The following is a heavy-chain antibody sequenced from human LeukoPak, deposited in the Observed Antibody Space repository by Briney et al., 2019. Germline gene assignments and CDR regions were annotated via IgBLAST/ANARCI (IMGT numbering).Heavy chain of an antibody. Sequence: ASVKVSCKASGYTFTSYGISWVRQAPGQGLEWMGWISAYNGNTNYAQKLQGRVTMTTDTSTSTAYMELRSLRSDDTAVYYCAIGSRGSSRSEGYYYYMDVWGKGTTVTVSS. CDR2: ISAYNGNT. CDR1: GYTFTSYG. V-gene: IGHV1-18*01. J-gene: IGHJ6*03. CDR3: AIGSRGSSRSEGYYYYMDV. D-gene: IGHD6-13*01.